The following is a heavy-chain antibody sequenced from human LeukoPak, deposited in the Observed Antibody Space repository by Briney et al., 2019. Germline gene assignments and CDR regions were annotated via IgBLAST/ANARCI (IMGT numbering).Heavy chain of an antibody. D-gene: IGHD1-26*01. CDR2: IYHSGST. CDR1: GYSISSGYY. Sequence: KPSETLSLTCAVSGYSISSGYYWGWIRQPPGKGLEWIGSIYHSGSTYYNPSLKSRVTISVVTSKNQFSLKLSSVTAADTAVYYCARGSIVGATTSFDYWGQGTLVTVSS. J-gene: IGHJ4*02. V-gene: IGHV4-38-2*01. CDR3: ARGSIVGATTSFDY.